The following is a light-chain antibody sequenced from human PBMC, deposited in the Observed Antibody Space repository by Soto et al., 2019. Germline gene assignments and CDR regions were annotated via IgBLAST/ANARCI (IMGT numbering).Light chain of an antibody. CDR3: CSYAGSSTPYV. CDR1: SSDVGSYNL. CDR2: EGS. V-gene: IGLV2-23*01. Sequence: QSALSQPGSGSRSPGQSNSISYTRTSSDVGSYNLVSWYQQHPGKAPKLMIYEGSKRPSGVSNRFSGSKSGNTASLTISGLQAEDEADYYCCSYAGSSTPYVFGTGTKVTVL. J-gene: IGLJ1*01.